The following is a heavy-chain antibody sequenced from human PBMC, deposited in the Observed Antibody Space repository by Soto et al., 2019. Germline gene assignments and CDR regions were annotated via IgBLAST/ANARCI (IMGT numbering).Heavy chain of an antibody. J-gene: IGHJ4*02. CDR2: IYYSATT. CDR3: ARHPGYGLYYFDY. Sequence: PSETLSLTCSVSGGSISSYYWSWIRQPPGKGLEWIGYIYYSATTNYNPSLKSRVTISVDTSKNQFSLKLTSVTAADTAVYYCARHPGYGLYYFDYWGQGTLVTVSS. V-gene: IGHV4-59*01. D-gene: IGHD5-18*01. CDR1: GGSISSYY.